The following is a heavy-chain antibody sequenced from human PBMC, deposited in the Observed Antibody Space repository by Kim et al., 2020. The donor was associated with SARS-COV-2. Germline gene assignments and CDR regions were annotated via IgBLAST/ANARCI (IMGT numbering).Heavy chain of an antibody. CDR2: INHSGST. J-gene: IGHJ4*02. CDR1: GGSFSGYY. V-gene: IGHV4-34*01. D-gene: IGHD3-10*01. Sequence: SETLSLTCAVYGGSFSGYYWSWIRQPPGKGLEWIGEINHSGSTNYNPSLKSRVTISVDTSKNQFSLKLSSVTAADTAVYYCARGKSVRYGSGRYFDYWGQGTLVTVSS. CDR3: ARGKSVRYGSGRYFDY.